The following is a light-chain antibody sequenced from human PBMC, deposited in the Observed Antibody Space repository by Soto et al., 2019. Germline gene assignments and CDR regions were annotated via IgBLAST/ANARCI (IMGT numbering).Light chain of an antibody. V-gene: IGKV3-11*01. Sequence: EVVLTQSPATLSLSPGERATLSCRASESVFGYLAWYQHKPGQAPRLLIYDASTSATSVPARFSGSGSGTDFTLTISSLEPEDFAVYYCQQRYRWPPITFGQGTRLDNK. CDR1: ESVFGY. CDR3: QQRYRWPPIT. J-gene: IGKJ5*01. CDR2: DAS.